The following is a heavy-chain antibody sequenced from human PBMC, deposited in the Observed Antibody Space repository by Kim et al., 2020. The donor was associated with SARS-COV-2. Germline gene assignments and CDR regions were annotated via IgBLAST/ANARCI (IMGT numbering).Heavy chain of an antibody. J-gene: IGHJ6*02. CDR3: AAGRYSSGWDLKGYYGMDA. V-gene: IGHV1-58*01. D-gene: IGHD6-19*01. Sequence: SVKVSCKASGFTFTSSTVQWVRQARGQRLEWIGWIVVGSGNTNYAQKFQERVTITRDMSTSTAYMELSSLRSEDTAVYYCAAGRYSSGWDLKGYYGMDAWGQGTTVAVSS. CDR2: IVVGSGNT. CDR1: GFTFTSST.